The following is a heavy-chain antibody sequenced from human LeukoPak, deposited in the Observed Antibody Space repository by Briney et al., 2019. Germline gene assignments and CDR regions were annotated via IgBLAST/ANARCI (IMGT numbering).Heavy chain of an antibody. CDR3: ARESHRMYCSSTSCYWV. CDR1: GFTFSSYW. J-gene: IGHJ4*02. V-gene: IGHV3-74*01. Sequence: GGSLRLSCAASGFTFSSYWMHWVRQAPGKGLVWVSRINTDGSSTSYADSVKGRFTISRDNAKNTLYLQMNSLRAEDTAVYYCARESHRMYCSSTSCYWVWGQGTLVTVSS. CDR2: INTDGSST. D-gene: IGHD2-2*01.